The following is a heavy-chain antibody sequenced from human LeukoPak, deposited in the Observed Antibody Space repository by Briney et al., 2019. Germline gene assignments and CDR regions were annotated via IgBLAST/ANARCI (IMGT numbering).Heavy chain of an antibody. V-gene: IGHV4-34*01. J-gene: IGHJ6*03. CDR2: INHSGSS. CDR3: VRSDFSKTYYIDV. Sequence: KPSETLSLTCAVYGGSFSDYYWSWIRQPPGKGLEWIGEINHSGSSSYNPSLKSRVTISVDTSKNQFSLKLTSVTAADTAIYYCVRSDFSKTYYIDVWGKGTTVTVSS. D-gene: IGHD4-11*01. CDR1: GGSFSDYY.